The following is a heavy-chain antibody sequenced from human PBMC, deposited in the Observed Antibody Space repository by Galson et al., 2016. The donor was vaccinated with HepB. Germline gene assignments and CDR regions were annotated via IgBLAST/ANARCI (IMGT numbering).Heavy chain of an antibody. J-gene: IGHJ4*02. CDR1: GFSLSTSEVG. CDR2: IYWNDAK. CDR3: AHRGGYAGYPYFDY. Sequence: PALVKPTQTLTLTCTFSGFSLSTSEVGVGWIRQPPGEALEWLAPIYWNDAKFYSPSLKSRLTITKDTFRDQVVLTMTNMDPVDTATYYCAHRGGYAGYPYFDYWGQGALVTVSS. V-gene: IGHV2-5*01. D-gene: IGHD3-9*01.